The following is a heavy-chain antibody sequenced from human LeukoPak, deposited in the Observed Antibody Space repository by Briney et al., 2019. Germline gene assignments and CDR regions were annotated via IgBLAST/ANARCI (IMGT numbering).Heavy chain of an antibody. CDR3: ARGPYDFWSGYEFYFDY. D-gene: IGHD3-3*01. Sequence: PGGSLRLSCAASGFTFSTYSMNWVRQAPGKGLEWVSSISGRSSYMYYADSVEGRFTISRDSAKNSLYPQMNSLRAEDTAVYYCARGPYDFWSGYEFYFDYWGQGTLVTVSS. J-gene: IGHJ4*02. CDR1: GFTFSTYS. V-gene: IGHV3-21*01. CDR2: ISGRSSYM.